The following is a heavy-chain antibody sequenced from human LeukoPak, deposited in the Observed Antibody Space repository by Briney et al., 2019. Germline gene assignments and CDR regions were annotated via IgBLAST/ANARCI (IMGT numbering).Heavy chain of an antibody. CDR3: AKDRAYCSSTNCYDAFDI. J-gene: IGHJ3*02. CDR2: ISGSGGNS. CDR1: GFTFSSYA. V-gene: IGHV3-23*01. D-gene: IGHD2-2*01. Sequence: GGSLRLSCAASGFTFSSYAMSWVRQAPGKGLEWVLAISGSGGNSHYADSVKGRFTISRDNSKNTLYVQMNSLRAEDTAVYYCAKDRAYCSSTNCYDAFDIWGQGTMVTVSS.